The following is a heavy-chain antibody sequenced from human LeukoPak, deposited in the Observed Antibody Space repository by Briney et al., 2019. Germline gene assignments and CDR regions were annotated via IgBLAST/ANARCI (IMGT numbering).Heavy chain of an antibody. CDR2: VSTSGTT. D-gene: IGHD6-19*01. CDR1: GASINRSPYY. CDR3: ARVTSLYSSGWYWFDP. J-gene: IGHJ5*02. V-gene: IGHV4-39*01. Sequence: PSETLSLTCTVSGASINRSPYYWDWIRQPPGKGLEWIGSVSTSGTTYYNPSLKSRVTISVDTSKNQFSLKVTSMTAADTAVYYCARVTSLYSSGWYWFDPWGQGTLVTVSS.